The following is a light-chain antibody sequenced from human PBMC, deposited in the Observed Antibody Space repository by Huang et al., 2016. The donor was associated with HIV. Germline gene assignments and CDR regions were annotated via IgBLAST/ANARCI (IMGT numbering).Light chain of an antibody. Sequence: EVVLTQSPGTLSLSSGESATLSCRASQHVINNYLAWYQQRPGQAPSLLIYGASRRAIGVPDRFSGNGSGTEFTLTIRRLEPEDCAVFYCQQYDGSPTTFGQGTKLEIK. CDR3: QQYDGSPTT. CDR1: QHVINNY. CDR2: GAS. V-gene: IGKV3-20*01. J-gene: IGKJ2*01.